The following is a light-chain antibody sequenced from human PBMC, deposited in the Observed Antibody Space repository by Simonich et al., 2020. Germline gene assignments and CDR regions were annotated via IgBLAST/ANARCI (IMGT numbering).Light chain of an antibody. CDR2: RNN. CDR1: SSHSGSNY. CDR3: AAWDDSLSGWV. V-gene: IGLV1-47*01. J-gene: IGLJ3*02. Sequence: QSVLTQPPSASGTPGQRVTISCSGSSSHSGSNYVYWYRQLPGTAPKLLIYRNNQGPAGVPDRFSGTKSGTSASLAISGLRSEDDADYYCAAWDDSLSGWVFGGGTKLTVL.